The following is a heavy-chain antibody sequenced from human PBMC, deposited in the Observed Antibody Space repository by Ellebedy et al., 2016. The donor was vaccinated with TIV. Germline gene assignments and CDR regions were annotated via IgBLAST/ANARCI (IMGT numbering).Heavy chain of an antibody. CDR2: IYYSGST. J-gene: IGHJ4*02. D-gene: IGHD6-13*01. CDR3: ARDIAHQLYSSSWYFDY. CDR1: GGSITSYY. V-gene: IGHV4-59*01. Sequence: SETLSLXCTVSGGSITSYYWSWIRQPPGKGLEWIGYIYYSGSTNYNPSLKSRVTISVDTSKNQSSLKLSSVTAADTAVYYCARDIAHQLYSSSWYFDYWGQGTLVTVSS.